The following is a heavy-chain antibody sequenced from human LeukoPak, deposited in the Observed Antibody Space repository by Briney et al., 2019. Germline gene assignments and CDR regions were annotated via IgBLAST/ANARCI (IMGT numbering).Heavy chain of an antibody. D-gene: IGHD2-21*02. CDR2: IYHSGST. CDR3: ARGGAYCGGDCYWGFDC. V-gene: IGHV4-38-2*01. CDR1: GYSISNGYY. J-gene: IGHJ4*02. Sequence: PSETLSLTCAVSGYSISNGYYWAWIRQPPGKGLEWIGSIYHSGSTYYNPSLKSRVTISVDTSKNQFSLRLSSVTAADSAVYYCARGGAYCGGDCYWGFDCWGWGSLVTVSS.